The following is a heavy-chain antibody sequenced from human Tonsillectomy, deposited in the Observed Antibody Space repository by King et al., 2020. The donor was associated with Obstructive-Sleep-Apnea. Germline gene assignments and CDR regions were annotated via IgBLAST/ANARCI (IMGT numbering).Heavy chain of an antibody. D-gene: IGHD2-21*02. J-gene: IGHJ3*02. CDR1: GGSISSYY. V-gene: IGHV4-59*01. CDR2: IYYIGST. CDR3: ARDLFPVTAEGKDAFDI. Sequence: VQLQESGPGLVKPSETLSLTCTVSGGSISSYYWSWIRQPPGNGLEWIWYIYYIGSTNYNPSLKSRVTISVYTSKNQFSLQLSSVTAADTAVYYCARDLFPVTAEGKDAFDIWGQGTMVTVSS.